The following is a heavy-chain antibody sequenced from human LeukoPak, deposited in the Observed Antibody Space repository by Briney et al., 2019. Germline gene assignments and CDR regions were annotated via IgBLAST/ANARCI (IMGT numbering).Heavy chain of an antibody. CDR1: GGSISGGNYY. CDR3: ARLGSGWYIGIHFDY. CDR2: IHTSGST. Sequence: PSETLSLTCTVSGGSISGGNYYWSWIRQPAGKGLEWIGRIHTSGSTKYNPSLKSRVTLSVDNSKNQFSLKLSSVTAADTAVYYCARLGSGWYIGIHFDYWGQGTLVTVSS. D-gene: IGHD6-19*01. V-gene: IGHV4-61*02. J-gene: IGHJ4*02.